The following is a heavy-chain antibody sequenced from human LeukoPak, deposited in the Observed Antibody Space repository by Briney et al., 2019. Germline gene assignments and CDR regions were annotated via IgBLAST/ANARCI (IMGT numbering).Heavy chain of an antibody. J-gene: IGHJ4*02. V-gene: IGHV3-23*01. CDR3: AKRDGYNSGPFDY. CDR2: ISGSGGST. CDR1: GFTFSSYS. D-gene: IGHD5-24*01. Sequence: PGGSLRLSCAASGFTFSSYSMNWVRQAPGKGLEWVSAISGSGGSTYYADSVKGRFTISRDNSKNTLYLQMNSLRTEDTAVYYCAKRDGYNSGPFDYWGQGTLVTVSS.